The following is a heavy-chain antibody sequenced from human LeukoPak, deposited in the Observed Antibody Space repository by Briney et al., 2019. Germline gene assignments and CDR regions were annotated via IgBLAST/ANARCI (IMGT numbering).Heavy chain of an antibody. CDR1: GFTFSSYG. CDR3: AKPHDYGDYRPSDY. CDR2: ISGSGGST. Sequence: GGSLRLSCAASGFTFSSYGMSWVRQAPGKGLEWVSAISGSGGSTYYADSVKGRFTISRDNSKNTLYLQMNSLRAEDTAVYYCAKPHDYGDYRPSDYWGQGTLVIVSS. J-gene: IGHJ4*02. V-gene: IGHV3-23*01. D-gene: IGHD4-17*01.